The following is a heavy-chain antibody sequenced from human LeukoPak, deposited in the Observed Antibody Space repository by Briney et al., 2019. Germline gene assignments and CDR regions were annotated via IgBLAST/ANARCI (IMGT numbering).Heavy chain of an antibody. Sequence: GGSLRLSCAASGFTFNIYEMNWVRQAPGKGLEWVSYISSSGNTIYYADSVKGRFTISRDNAKNSLYLQMNSLRAEDTAVYYCAKLSGYSSGWYSLFDYWGQGTLVTVSS. D-gene: IGHD6-19*01. V-gene: IGHV3-48*03. CDR1: GFTFNIYE. CDR2: ISSSGNTI. CDR3: AKLSGYSSGWYSLFDY. J-gene: IGHJ4*02.